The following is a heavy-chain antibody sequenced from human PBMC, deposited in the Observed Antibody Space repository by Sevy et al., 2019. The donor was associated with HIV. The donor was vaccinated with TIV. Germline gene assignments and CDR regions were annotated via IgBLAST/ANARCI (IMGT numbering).Heavy chain of an antibody. Sequence: GGSLRLSCAASGFTVNSNYMSWVRQAPGKGLEWVSVIYSGGSTYYADSVKGRFTISRDNSKNTLYLQMNSLRAEDTAVYYCARVNCSGGSCYYYYGMDVWGQGTTVTVSS. CDR3: ARVNCSGGSCYYYYGMDV. CDR2: IYSGGST. D-gene: IGHD2-15*01. J-gene: IGHJ6*02. V-gene: IGHV3-53*01. CDR1: GFTVNSNY.